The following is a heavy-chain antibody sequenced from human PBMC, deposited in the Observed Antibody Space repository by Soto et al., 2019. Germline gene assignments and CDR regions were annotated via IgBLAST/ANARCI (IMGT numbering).Heavy chain of an antibody. V-gene: IGHV3-33*01. Sequence: GSLRLSCAASGFTFSSYGMHWVRQAPGKGLEWVAVIWYDGSNKYYADSVKGRFTISRDNSKNTLYLQMNSLRAEDTAVYYCAREGGYSCGRPHLDWYFDLWGRGTLVTVSS. CDR2: IWYDGSNK. J-gene: IGHJ2*01. D-gene: IGHD5-18*01. CDR1: GFTFSSYG. CDR3: AREGGYSCGRPHLDWYFDL.